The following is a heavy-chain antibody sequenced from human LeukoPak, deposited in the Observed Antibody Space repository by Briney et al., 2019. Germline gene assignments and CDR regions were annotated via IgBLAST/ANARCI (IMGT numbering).Heavy chain of an antibody. CDR3: AKDLPNWNFDY. CDR1: GFTFSSYG. V-gene: IGHV3-30*02. CDR2: IRNDGSNE. Sequence: PGGSLRLSCAASGFTFSSYGMHWVRQAPGKGLEWVAFIRNDGSNEYYADSVKGRFTISRDNSKNMLYLQMNSLRAEDTAVYYCAKDLPNWNFDYWGQGVLVSVSS. D-gene: IGHD1-1*01. J-gene: IGHJ4*02.